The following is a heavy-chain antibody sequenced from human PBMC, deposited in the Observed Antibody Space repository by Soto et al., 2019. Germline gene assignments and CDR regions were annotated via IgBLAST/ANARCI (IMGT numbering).Heavy chain of an antibody. V-gene: IGHV4-61*01. CDR3: ARGGTPRFIAAAGTHYYYYYYMDV. CDR2: IYYSGST. D-gene: IGHD6-13*01. CDR1: GGSISSSSYY. Sequence: PSETLSLTCTVSGGSISSSSYYWSWIRQPPGKGLEWIGYIYYSGSTNYNPSLKSRVTISVDTSKNQFSLKLSSVTAADTAVYYCARGGTPRFIAAAGTHYYYYYYMDVWGKGTTVTVSS. J-gene: IGHJ6*03.